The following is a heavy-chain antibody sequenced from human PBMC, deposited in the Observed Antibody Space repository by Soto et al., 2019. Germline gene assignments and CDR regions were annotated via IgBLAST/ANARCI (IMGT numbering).Heavy chain of an antibody. CDR2: IIPTVDIT. Sequence: QVQLVQSGAEVKEPGSSVKVSCKASGGTFSSYSISWVRQAPGQGLEWMGRIIPTVDITTYAQKLEGRVTITADKSTSTAYMELSSLRSEDTAVYYCARVTAVASNYFDYWGQGTQVTVSS. V-gene: IGHV1-69*02. D-gene: IGHD6-19*01. CDR1: GGTFSSYS. J-gene: IGHJ4*02. CDR3: ARVTAVASNYFDY.